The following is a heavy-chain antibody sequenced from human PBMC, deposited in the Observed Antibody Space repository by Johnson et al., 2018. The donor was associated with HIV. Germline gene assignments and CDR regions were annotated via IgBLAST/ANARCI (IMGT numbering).Heavy chain of an antibody. CDR1: GFTFNTYW. V-gene: IGHV3-7*05. CDR2: IKQDGTEK. D-gene: IGHD2-8*01. CDR3: ARGSLTDDGFAA. J-gene: IGHJ3*01. Sequence: QLVESGGGLVQPGGSLRLSCAASGFTFNTYWMSWVRQAPGKGLEWVANIKQDGTEKYYVDSVKGRFTISRDNAKNSLYLQMNSLRADDTAVYYCARGSLTDDGFAAWGQGTLVIVSS.